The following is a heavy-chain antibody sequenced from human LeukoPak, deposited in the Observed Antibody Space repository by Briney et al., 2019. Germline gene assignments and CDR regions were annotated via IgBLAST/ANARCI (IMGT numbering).Heavy chain of an antibody. CDR3: AKVKSESGYSSSWYGSFDY. J-gene: IGHJ4*02. V-gene: IGHV3-23*01. CDR1: GFTFSSYS. CDR2: ISGSGGST. Sequence: TGGSLRLSCAASGFTFSSYSMSWVRQAPGKGLEWVSAISGSGGSTYYADSVKGRFTISRDNSKNTLYLQMNSLRAEDTAVYYCAKVKSESGYSSSWYGSFDYWGQGTLVTVSS. D-gene: IGHD6-13*01.